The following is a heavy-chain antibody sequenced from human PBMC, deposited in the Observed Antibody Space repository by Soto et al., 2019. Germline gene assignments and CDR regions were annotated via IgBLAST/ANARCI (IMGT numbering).Heavy chain of an antibody. CDR3: ARGRRGLRYFDWTHYYYYGMDV. Sequence: SVKVSCKASGGTFSSYAISWVRQAPGQGLEWMGGIIPIFGTANYAQKFQGRVTITADKSTSTAYMELSSLRSEDTAVYYCARGRRGLRYFDWTHYYYYGMDVWGQGTTVTVS. J-gene: IGHJ6*02. D-gene: IGHD3-9*01. CDR2: IIPIFGTA. V-gene: IGHV1-69*06. CDR1: GGTFSSYA.